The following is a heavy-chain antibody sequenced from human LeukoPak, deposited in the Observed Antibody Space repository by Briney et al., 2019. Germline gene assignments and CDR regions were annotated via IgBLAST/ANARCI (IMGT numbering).Heavy chain of an antibody. J-gene: IGHJ4*02. CDR1: GYTFTNHW. Sequence: GESLKISCKGSGYTFTNHWIGWVRQMPGQGLEWMGIIYPGDSDTRYSPSFQGQVTISADKSISTAYLQWSSLKASDTAMYYCARTPQSDFDYWGQGTLVTVSS. V-gene: IGHV5-51*01. CDR2: IYPGDSDT. D-gene: IGHD1-14*01. CDR3: ARTPQSDFDY.